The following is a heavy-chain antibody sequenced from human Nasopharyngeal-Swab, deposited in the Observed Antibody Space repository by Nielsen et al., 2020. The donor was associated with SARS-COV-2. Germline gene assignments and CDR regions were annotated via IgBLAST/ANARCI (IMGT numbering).Heavy chain of an antibody. V-gene: IGHV3-11*05. CDR1: EFTFSDYY. D-gene: IGHD3-9*01. J-gene: IGHJ2*01. CDR3: ARVRCFDSLKYFDL. Sequence: GESLKISCAASEFTFSDYYMSWIRQAPGKGLEWVSYISTSDSYTNYADSVKGRFTISRDNAKTSLYLQMNSLRAEDTAVYFCARVRCFDSLKYFDLWGRGNLVTVSS. CDR2: ISTSDSYT.